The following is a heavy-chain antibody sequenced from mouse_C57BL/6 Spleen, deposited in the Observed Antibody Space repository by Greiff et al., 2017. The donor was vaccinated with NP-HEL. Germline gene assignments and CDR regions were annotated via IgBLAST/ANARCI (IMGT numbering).Heavy chain of an antibody. CDR3: AREPYYYGSSLYAMDY. CDR2: IYPRDGST. V-gene: IGHV1-85*01. J-gene: IGHJ4*01. D-gene: IGHD1-1*01. Sequence: QVQLKESGPELVKPGASVKLSCKASGYTFTSYDINWVKQRPGQGLEWIGWIYPRDGSTKYNEKFKGKATLTVDTSSSTAYMELHSLTSEDSAVYFCAREPYYYGSSLYAMDYWGQGTSVTVSS. CDR1: GYTFTSYD.